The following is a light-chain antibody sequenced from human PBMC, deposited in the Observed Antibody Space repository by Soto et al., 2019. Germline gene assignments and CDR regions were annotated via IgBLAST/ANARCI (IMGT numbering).Light chain of an antibody. V-gene: IGLV1-44*01. CDR3: AVWDDSLNGVV. CDR1: SSNIGSNT. J-gene: IGLJ2*01. CDR2: SSN. Sequence: QSVLTQPPSASGTPGQRVTISCSGSSSNIGSNTVNWYQRLPGTAPKLLIDSSNQRPSGVPDRFSGSKSGTSASLAISGLQSEDEADYYCAVWDDSLNGVVFGGGTKLTVL.